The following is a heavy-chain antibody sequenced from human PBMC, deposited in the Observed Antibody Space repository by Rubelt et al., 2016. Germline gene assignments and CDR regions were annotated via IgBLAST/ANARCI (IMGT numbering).Heavy chain of an antibody. V-gene: IGHV3-74*02. J-gene: IGHJ2*01. Sequence: EVQLVESGGGLIQPGGSLRLACRASGFTVSSNYMNWVRQAPGKGLEWVSEINTDGSYTGYADSVKGRFTISRDNAKNTLDLQMNSLIAEDTGVYYCARNVEGYDLWGRGTLVTVSS. D-gene: IGHD5-24*01. CDR3: ARNVEGYDL. CDR2: INTDGSYT. CDR1: GFTVSSNY.